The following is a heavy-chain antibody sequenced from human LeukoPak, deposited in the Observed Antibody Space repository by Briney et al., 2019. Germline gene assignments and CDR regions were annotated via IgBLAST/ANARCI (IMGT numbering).Heavy chain of an antibody. D-gene: IGHD1-26*01. CDR2: IYYISNT. CDR1: GASVGSAGYY. Sequence: EASETLSLTCTVSGASVGSAGYYWSWIRQPPGGGLEWIGYIYYISNTNYNPSLKSRVTMSVDPSKNQFSLKLNSVTAADTAVYYCATTQSQSGSYRYYFGYWGQGTLVTVSS. J-gene: IGHJ4*02. CDR3: ATTQSQSGSYRYYFGY. V-gene: IGHV4-61*08.